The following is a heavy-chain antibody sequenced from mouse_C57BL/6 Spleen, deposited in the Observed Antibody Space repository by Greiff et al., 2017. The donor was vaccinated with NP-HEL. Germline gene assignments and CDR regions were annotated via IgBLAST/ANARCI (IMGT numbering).Heavy chain of an antibody. D-gene: IGHD2-4*01. V-gene: IGHV5-17*01. Sequence: EVKLMESGGGLVKPGGSLKLSCAASGFTFSDYGMHWVRQAPEKGLEWVAYISSGSSTIYYADTVKGRFTISRDNAKNTLFLQMTSLRSEDTAMYYCARPYYDYDEFAYWGQGTLVTVSA. CDR3: ARPYYDYDEFAY. CDR1: GFTFSDYG. J-gene: IGHJ3*01. CDR2: ISSGSSTI.